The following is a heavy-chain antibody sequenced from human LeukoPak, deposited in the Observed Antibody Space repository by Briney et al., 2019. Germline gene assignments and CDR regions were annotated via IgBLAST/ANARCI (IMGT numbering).Heavy chain of an antibody. CDR3: ARDLLAVAAMGVALDY. CDR1: GYTFTSYG. V-gene: IGHV1-18*01. D-gene: IGHD6-19*01. CDR2: ISAYNGNT. Sequence: EASVKVSCKASGYTFTSYGISWVRQAPGQGPEWMGWISAYNGNTNYAQKLQGRVTMTTDTSTSTAYMELRSLRAEDTAVYYCARDLLAVAAMGVALDYWGQGTLVTVSS. J-gene: IGHJ4*02.